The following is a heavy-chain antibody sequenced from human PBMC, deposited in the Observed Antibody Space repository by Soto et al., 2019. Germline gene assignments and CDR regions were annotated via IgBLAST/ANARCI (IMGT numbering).Heavy chain of an antibody. CDR1: GFTFSSYA. J-gene: IGHJ4*02. CDR3: ARDLSH. Sequence: DVQLVGSGGGLVQPGGSLRLSCVASGFTFSSYAMDWVRQAPGKGLEWISYINGASTTTFYADSVKGRFTVSRDNAKNSVYLQMSSLRHEDTAFYCCARDLSHWGQGMLVTVSS. V-gene: IGHV3-48*02. CDR2: INGASTTT.